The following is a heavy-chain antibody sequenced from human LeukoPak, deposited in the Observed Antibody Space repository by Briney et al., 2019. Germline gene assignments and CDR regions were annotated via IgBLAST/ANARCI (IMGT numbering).Heavy chain of an antibody. J-gene: IGHJ4*02. CDR3: ATHPPKLCTGGSCSDY. D-gene: IGHD2-15*01. CDR1: GGSISTYY. V-gene: IGHV4-59*01. Sequence: SETLSLTCTVSGGSISTYYWNWIRQPPGKGLEWIGYIYHSGSTNYNPSLQSRVTISVDTSKNQFSLNLNSVTAADTAVYYCATHPPKLCTGGSCSDYWGQGTLVTVSS. CDR2: IYHSGST.